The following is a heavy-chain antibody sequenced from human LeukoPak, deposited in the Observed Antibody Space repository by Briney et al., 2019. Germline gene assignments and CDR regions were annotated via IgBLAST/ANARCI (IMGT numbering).Heavy chain of an antibody. V-gene: IGHV1-8*02. CDR2: MNSNSGNT. D-gene: IGHD6-6*01. J-gene: IGHJ5*02. Sequence: GASVKVSFKASVYTFNSYHINWVGQATGKGLEWMGWMNSNSGNTGCAQKFQGRVSMTWNTSISTAYMELSSLKSEDTAVYYCAKIGAAARRTPKPRWFDPWGQGTLVTVSS. CDR1: VYTFNSYH. CDR3: AKIGAAARRTPKPRWFDP.